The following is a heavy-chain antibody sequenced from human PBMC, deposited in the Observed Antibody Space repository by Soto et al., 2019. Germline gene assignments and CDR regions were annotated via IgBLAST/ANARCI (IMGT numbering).Heavy chain of an antibody. J-gene: IGHJ5*02. D-gene: IGHD3-3*01. Sequence: GGSLRLSCAASGFTFSAYSMNWVRQAPGKGLEWVAVISYDGSNKYYADSVKGRFTISRDNSKNTLYLQMNSLRAEDTAVYYCAKDLDDFWSGYYLSRNWFDPWGQGTLVTVSS. CDR1: GFTFSAYS. CDR2: ISYDGSNK. CDR3: AKDLDDFWSGYYLSRNWFDP. V-gene: IGHV3-30*18.